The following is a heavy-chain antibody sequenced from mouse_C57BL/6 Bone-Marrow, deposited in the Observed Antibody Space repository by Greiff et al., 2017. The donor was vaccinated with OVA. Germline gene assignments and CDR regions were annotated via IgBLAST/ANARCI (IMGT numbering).Heavy chain of an antibody. CDR3: ARSYPAMDY. Sequence: QVQLQQPGAELVRPGSSVKLSCKASGYTFTSYWMDWVKQRPGQGLEWIGNIYPSDSETHYNQKFKDKATLTVDKSSSTAYMQLSSLTSEDSAVYYCARSYPAMDYWGQGTSVTVSS. D-gene: IGHD2-10*01. V-gene: IGHV1-61*01. J-gene: IGHJ4*01. CDR2: IYPSDSET. CDR1: GYTFTSYW.